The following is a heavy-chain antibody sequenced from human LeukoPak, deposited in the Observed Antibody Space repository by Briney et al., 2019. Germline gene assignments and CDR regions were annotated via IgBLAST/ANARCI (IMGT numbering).Heavy chain of an antibody. V-gene: IGHV4-4*07. CDR1: GGSISSYY. J-gene: IGHJ3*02. Sequence: SETLSLTCTVSGGSISSYYWSWIRQPAGKGLEWIGRIYTSGSTNYNPSLKSRVTMSVDTSKNQFSLKLSSVTAADTAVYYCARAGSSSWYALAFDIWGQGTMVTVSS. CDR3: ARAGSSSWYALAFDI. D-gene: IGHD6-13*01. CDR2: IYTSGST.